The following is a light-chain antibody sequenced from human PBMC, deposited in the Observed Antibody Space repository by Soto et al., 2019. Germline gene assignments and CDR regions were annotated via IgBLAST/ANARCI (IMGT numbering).Light chain of an antibody. CDR2: GAS. V-gene: IGKV3-15*01. Sequence: EIVMTQSPATLSVSPGERATLSCRASQSVSSSLAWYQQKPGQAPRLLIYGASTRATGVPARFSGSGSGTEFALPISSLQSEEFAVYYCQQCYNWPLTFGGGTKVEIE. CDR3: QQCYNWPLT. J-gene: IGKJ4*01. CDR1: QSVSSS.